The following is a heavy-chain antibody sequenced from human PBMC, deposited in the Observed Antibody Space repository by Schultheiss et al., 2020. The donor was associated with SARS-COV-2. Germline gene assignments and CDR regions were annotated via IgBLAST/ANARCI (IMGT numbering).Heavy chain of an antibody. D-gene: IGHD3-10*01. Sequence: GGSLRLSCAASGFTFSSYSMNWVRQAPGKGLEWVAVISYDGSNKYYADSVKGRFTISRDNSKNTLYLQMNSLRAEDTAVYYCARGAYYGSGFPGFDPWGQGTLVTVSS. CDR2: ISYDGSNK. J-gene: IGHJ5*02. CDR3: ARGAYYGSGFPGFDP. V-gene: IGHV3-30*03. CDR1: GFTFSSYS.